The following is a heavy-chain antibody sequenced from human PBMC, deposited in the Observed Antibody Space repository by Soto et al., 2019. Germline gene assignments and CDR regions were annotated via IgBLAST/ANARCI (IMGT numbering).Heavy chain of an antibody. CDR1: GYTFTSYY. CDR3: ARAGRSGSYWPYYYGMDV. D-gene: IGHD1-26*01. CDR2: INPSGGST. V-gene: IGHV1-46*01. Sequence: ASVKVSCKASGYTFTSYYMHWVLQAPGQGLEWMGIINPSGGSTSYAQKFQGRVTMTRDTSTSTVYMELSSLRSEDTAVYYCARAGRSGSYWPYYYGMDVWGQGTTVTAP. J-gene: IGHJ6*02.